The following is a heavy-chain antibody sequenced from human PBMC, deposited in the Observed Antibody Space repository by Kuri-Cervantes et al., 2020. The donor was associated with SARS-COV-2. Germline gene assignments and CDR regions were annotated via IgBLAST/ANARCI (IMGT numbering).Heavy chain of an antibody. CDR1: GYSISSGYY. V-gene: IGHV4-38-2*01. J-gene: IGHJ4*02. Sequence: SQTLSLTCAVSGYSISSGYYWGWVRQPPGKGLEWIGSIYHSGSTYYNPSLKSRVTISVDTSKNQFSLKLSSVTAADTAVYYCATESSSWYGGSFDYWGQGTLVTVSS. CDR2: IYHSGST. D-gene: IGHD6-13*01. CDR3: ATESSSWYGGSFDY.